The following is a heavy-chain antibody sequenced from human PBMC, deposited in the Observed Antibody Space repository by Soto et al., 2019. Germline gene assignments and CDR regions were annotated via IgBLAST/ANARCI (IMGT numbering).Heavy chain of an antibody. CDR3: ARGEVDSSSGVDY. CDR2: IYYSGST. D-gene: IGHD6-13*01. V-gene: IGHV4-61*01. CDR1: GGSVSSGSYY. Sequence: QVQLQESGPGLVKPSETLSLTCTVSGGSVSSGSYYWSWIRQPPGKGLEWIGYIYYSGSTNYNPSLKSRVTISVDTSKNQFSLKLSSVTAADTAVYYCARGEVDSSSGVDYWGQGTLVTVSS. J-gene: IGHJ4*02.